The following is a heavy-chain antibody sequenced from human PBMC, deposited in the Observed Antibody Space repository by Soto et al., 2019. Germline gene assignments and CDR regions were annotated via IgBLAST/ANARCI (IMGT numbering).Heavy chain of an antibody. D-gene: IGHD6-13*01. CDR2: IYYSGST. V-gene: IGHV4-59*08. CDR3: ARLDWDSSSWYMDY. CDR1: GGSISSYY. J-gene: IGHJ4*02. Sequence: QVQLQESGPGLVKPSETLSLTCTVSGGSISSYYWSWIRQPPGKGLEWIGYIYYSGSTNYNPSLKSRVTLSVDTSKNQFSLKLSSVTAADTAVYYCARLDWDSSSWYMDYWGQGTLFTVSS.